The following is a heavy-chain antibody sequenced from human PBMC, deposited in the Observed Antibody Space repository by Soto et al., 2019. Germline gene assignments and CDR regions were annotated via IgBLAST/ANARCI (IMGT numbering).Heavy chain of an antibody. J-gene: IGHJ5*02. CDR2: TYATGTT. Sequence: PSGTLALTCTVSGGSIRGFYWSWIRKSAGKGLEWIGRTYATGTTDYNPSLKSRVMMSVDTSKKQFSLKLRSVTAADTAVYYCVRDGTKTLRDWFDPWGQGISVTVSS. V-gene: IGHV4-4*07. D-gene: IGHD1-1*01. CDR1: GGSIRGFY. CDR3: VRDGTKTLRDWFDP.